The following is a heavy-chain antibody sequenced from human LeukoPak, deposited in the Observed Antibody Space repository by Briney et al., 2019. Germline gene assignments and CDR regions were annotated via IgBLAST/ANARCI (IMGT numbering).Heavy chain of an antibody. CDR3: ATGGQLSMG. J-gene: IGHJ4*02. CDR2: IKSKTDGGTT. V-gene: IGHV3-15*01. CDR1: GFTFSNYA. D-gene: IGHD3-3*02. Sequence: GGSLRLSCAASGFTFSNYAMSWVRQAPGKGLEWVGRIKSKTDGGTTDYATPVKGRFTISRDDSKNTLYLQMNSLKTEDTAMYYCATGGQLSMGWGQGTLVTVSS.